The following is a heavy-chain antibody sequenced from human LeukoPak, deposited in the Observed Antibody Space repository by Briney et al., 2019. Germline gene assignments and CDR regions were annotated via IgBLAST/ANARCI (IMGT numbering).Heavy chain of an antibody. J-gene: IGHJ3*02. CDR1: GYRFTSYW. V-gene: IGHV5-51*01. CDR3: ARQGEIVVVPAEDAFDI. CDR2: IYPGDSDT. D-gene: IGHD2-2*01. Sequence: GESLKISCKGSGYRFTSYWTGWVRQMPGKGLEWMGIIYPGDSDTRYSPSFQGQVTISADKSISTAYLQWSSLKASDTAMYYCARQGEIVVVPAEDAFDIWGQGTMVTVSS.